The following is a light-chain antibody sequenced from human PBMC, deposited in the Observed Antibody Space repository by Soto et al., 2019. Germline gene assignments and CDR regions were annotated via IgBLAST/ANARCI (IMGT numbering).Light chain of an antibody. V-gene: IGKV3-11*01. J-gene: IGKJ5*01. Sequence: EIVLTQSPATLSLSPGERATLSCGASQSVRSYLAWYQQKPGQAPRLLIYDVSNRATGIPARFSGSGSGTDFTLTISSLEPEDFAVYYCQQRSNWPITFGQGTRLEIK. CDR2: DVS. CDR1: QSVRSY. CDR3: QQRSNWPIT.